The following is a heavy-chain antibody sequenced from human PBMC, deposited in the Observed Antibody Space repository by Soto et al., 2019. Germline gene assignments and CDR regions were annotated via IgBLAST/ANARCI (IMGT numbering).Heavy chain of an antibody. CDR2: MNPNSGNT. Sequence: ASVKVSCKASGYTFISYDINWVRQATGQGLEWMGWMNPNSGNTGYAQKFQGRVTMTRNTSISTAYMELSSLRSEDTAVYYCASFSTYYYDSSGYPHDAFDIWGQGTMVTVSS. J-gene: IGHJ3*02. CDR1: GYTFISYD. CDR3: ASFSTYYYDSSGYPHDAFDI. D-gene: IGHD3-22*01. V-gene: IGHV1-8*01.